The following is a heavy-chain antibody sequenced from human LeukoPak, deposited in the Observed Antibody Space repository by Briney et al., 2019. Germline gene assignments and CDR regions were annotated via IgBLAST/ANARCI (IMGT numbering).Heavy chain of an antibody. CDR3: ARSGDYDATYYFDY. CDR1: RGTFISYA. V-gene: IGHV1-69*01. Sequence: SVKVSCQASRGTFISYAISWVRQAPGQGLEWMGGIIPIFGTANYAQKFQGRVTITADESTSTAYMELSSLRSEDTAVYYCARSGDYDATYYFDYWGQGTLVTVSS. J-gene: IGHJ4*02. CDR2: IIPIFGTA. D-gene: IGHD4-17*01.